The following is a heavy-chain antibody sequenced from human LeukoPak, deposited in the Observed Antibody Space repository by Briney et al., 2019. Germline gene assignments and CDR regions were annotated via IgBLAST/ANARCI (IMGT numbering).Heavy chain of an antibody. CDR3: ARGVYIAAAQYGY. CDR1: GGSISSYY. J-gene: IGHJ4*02. D-gene: IGHD6-13*01. Sequence: KTSETLSLTCTVSGGSISSYYWSWIRQPPGKGLEWIGYIYYSGTTNYNPSLKSRVTISVDTSKNQSSLKLSTVTAADTAVYYCARGVYIAAAQYGYWGQGTLVTVSS. CDR2: IYYSGTT. V-gene: IGHV4-59*01.